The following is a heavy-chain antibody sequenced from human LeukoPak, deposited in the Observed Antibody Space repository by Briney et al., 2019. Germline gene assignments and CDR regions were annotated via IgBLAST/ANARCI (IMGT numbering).Heavy chain of an antibody. Sequence: SVKVSCKASGGTFSSYAISWVRQAPGQGLEWMRGIIPIFGTANYAQKFQGRVTITADESTSTAYMELSSLRSEDTAVYYCAIQYIAARRKGRYYYYGMDVWGQGTTVTVSS. V-gene: IGHV1-69*13. CDR3: AIQYIAARRKGRYYYYGMDV. D-gene: IGHD6-6*01. CDR2: IIPIFGTA. CDR1: GGTFSSYA. J-gene: IGHJ6*02.